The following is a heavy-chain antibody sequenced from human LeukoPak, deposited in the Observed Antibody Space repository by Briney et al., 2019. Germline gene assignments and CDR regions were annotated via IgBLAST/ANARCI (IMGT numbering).Heavy chain of an antibody. Sequence: QTGGSLRLSCAASGFTFSSYWMSWVRQAPGKGLEWVANIKQDGSEKYYVDSVKGRFTIPRDNAKNSLYLQMNSLRAENTAVYYCAKDFMAAAYSDYWGQGTLVTVSS. CDR2: IKQDGSEK. D-gene: IGHD6-13*01. J-gene: IGHJ4*02. CDR3: AKDFMAAAYSDY. CDR1: GFTFSSYW. V-gene: IGHV3-7*01.